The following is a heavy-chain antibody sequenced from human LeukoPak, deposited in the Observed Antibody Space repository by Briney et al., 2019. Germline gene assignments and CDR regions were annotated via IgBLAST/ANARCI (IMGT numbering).Heavy chain of an antibody. D-gene: IGHD1-26*01. CDR1: GYTFTNYY. CDR3: ARDNSVGDNAWWFDP. V-gene: IGHV1-46*01. CDR2: INPSGHWT. Sequence: ASVKVSCKAFGYTFTNYYMHWVRQAPGQGLEWMGLINPSGHWTSYAQKFQGRVTMTRDMSTSTDFMELSSLRSEDTAVYYCARDNSVGDNAWWFDPWGQGTLVTVSS. J-gene: IGHJ5*02.